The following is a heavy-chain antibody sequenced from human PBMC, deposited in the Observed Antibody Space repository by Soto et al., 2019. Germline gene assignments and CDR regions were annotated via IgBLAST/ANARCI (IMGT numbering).Heavy chain of an antibody. D-gene: IGHD5-12*01. CDR1: GDSVSSNSDT. Sequence: KTSETLSLTCAVSGDSVSSNSDTWNWIRQSPSRGLEWLGRTYYRSKWYNDYAVSVKSRITINPDTSKNQFSLQLNSVTPEDTAVYYCARGKDGSIDYWGQGTLVTVSS. V-gene: IGHV6-1*01. CDR3: ARGKDGSIDY. CDR2: TYYRSKWYN. J-gene: IGHJ4*02.